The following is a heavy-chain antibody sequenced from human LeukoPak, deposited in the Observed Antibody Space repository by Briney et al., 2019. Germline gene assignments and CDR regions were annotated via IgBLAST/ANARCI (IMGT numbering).Heavy chain of an antibody. CDR3: ARFPERYYFDY. J-gene: IGHJ4*02. Sequence: GGSLRLSCAASGFTFSSYWMSWVRKAPGKGLEWVANIKLDGSEKYYVDSVKGRFTISRDNAKNSLYLQMNNLRAEDTAVYYCARFPERYYFDYWGQGTLVTVSS. D-gene: IGHD3-9*01. CDR1: GFTFSSYW. CDR2: IKLDGSEK. V-gene: IGHV3-7*01.